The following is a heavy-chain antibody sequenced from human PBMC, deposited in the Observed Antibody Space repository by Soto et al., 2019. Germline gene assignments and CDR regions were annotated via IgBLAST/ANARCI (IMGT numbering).Heavy chain of an antibody. J-gene: IGHJ4*02. CDR2: IYYSGSA. Sequence: SETLSLTCTVSGGSISEYYCSWIRQPPGKGLEWIGYIYYSGSANYNPSLKSRVTFSVDTSKDQFSLKLNSVTAADTAVYYCTRAGLYNWNYDYWGQGTLVTVSS. V-gene: IGHV4-59*01. CDR3: TRAGLYNWNYDY. CDR1: GGSISEYY. D-gene: IGHD1-7*01.